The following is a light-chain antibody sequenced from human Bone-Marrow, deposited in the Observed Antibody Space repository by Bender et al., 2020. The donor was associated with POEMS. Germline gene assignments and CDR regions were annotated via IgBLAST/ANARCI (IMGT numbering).Light chain of an antibody. CDR3: TSFTRSAVYV. CDR1: NSNIGNNY. V-gene: IGLV1-47*01. CDR2: RSD. Sequence: QSVLTQPPSASGTPGQRVTISCSGSNSNIGNNYVYWYQQFPGTAPTLLIYRSDQRPSGVPDRFSGSKSGNTASLTISGLQPEDEADYHCTSFTRSAVYVFGTGTKVTVL. J-gene: IGLJ1*01.